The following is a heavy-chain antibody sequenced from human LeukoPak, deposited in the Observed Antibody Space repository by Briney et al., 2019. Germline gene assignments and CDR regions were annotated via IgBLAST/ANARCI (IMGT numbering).Heavy chain of an antibody. CDR1: GFLFHHRA. Sequence: ALSLSCPASGFLFHHRAMGWVRPAPGKGPGWAGFIRRKAHGGKTEYAASEKGRFTISRDESKSIAYLQMNSLKTEDTAVYYCTRGPRQRWLCYGMDVWGQGTTVIVSS. D-gene: IGHD5-18*01. CDR2: IRRKAHGGKT. CDR3: TRGPRQRWLCYGMDV. V-gene: IGHV3-49*04. J-gene: IGHJ6*02.